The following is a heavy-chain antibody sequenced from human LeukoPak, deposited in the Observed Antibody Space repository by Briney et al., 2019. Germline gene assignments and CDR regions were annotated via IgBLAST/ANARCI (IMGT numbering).Heavy chain of an antibody. CDR2: ISYDGSYK. J-gene: IGHJ4*02. V-gene: IGHV3-30*04. CDR3: ARGARKGDDYGGFFDY. D-gene: IGHD4-23*01. CDR1: GFTFSNYA. Sequence: GGSLRLSCAASGFTFSNYAMHWVRQAPGKGLEWVAVISYDGSYKDYADSVKGRFTISRDNSKNTLYLQMNSLRAEDAALYYCARGARKGDDYGGFFDYWGQGTLVTVSS.